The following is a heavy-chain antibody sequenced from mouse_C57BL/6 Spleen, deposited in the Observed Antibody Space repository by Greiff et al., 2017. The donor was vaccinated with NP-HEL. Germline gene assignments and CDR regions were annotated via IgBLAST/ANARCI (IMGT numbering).Heavy chain of an antibody. Sequence: VQLQQSGAELVRPGASVTLSCKASGYTFTDYEMHWVKQTPVHGLEWIGAIDPETGGTAYNQKFKGKAILTADKSSSTAYMELRSLTSEDSAVYYCTRRIYYEYDGYAMDYWGQGTSVTVSS. J-gene: IGHJ4*01. D-gene: IGHD2-4*01. CDR1: GYTFTDYE. CDR2: IDPETGGT. V-gene: IGHV1-15*01. CDR3: TRRIYYEYDGYAMDY.